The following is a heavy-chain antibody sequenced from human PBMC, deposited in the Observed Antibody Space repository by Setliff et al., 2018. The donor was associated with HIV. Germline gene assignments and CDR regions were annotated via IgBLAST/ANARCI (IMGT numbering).Heavy chain of an antibody. CDR2: IYYDGRT. Sequence: SETLSLTCTVSGGSIRTGAYYWGWIRQPPGKGLEWIGSIYYDGRTFYKPSLKSRITISVDTSKNQFSLSLNSVTAADTAVYFCARGGAVSADFDSWGQGTLVTVSS. CDR1: GGSIRTGAYY. V-gene: IGHV4-39*07. J-gene: IGHJ5*01. CDR3: ARGGAVSADFDS. D-gene: IGHD3-16*01.